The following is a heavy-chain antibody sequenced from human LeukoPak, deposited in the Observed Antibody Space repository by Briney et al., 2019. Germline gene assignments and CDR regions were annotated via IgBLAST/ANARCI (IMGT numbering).Heavy chain of an antibody. D-gene: IGHD6-6*01. V-gene: IGHV3-23*01. Sequence: GGSLRLSCAASGFTFSNYAMSWVRQAPGKGLEWVSAISGSGGSTYYADSVKGRFTISRDNSKNTLYLQMNSLRAEDTAVYYCAKPSSSSFFPNFDYWGQGTLVTVSS. CDR2: ISGSGGST. J-gene: IGHJ4*02. CDR1: GFTFSNYA. CDR3: AKPSSSSFFPNFDY.